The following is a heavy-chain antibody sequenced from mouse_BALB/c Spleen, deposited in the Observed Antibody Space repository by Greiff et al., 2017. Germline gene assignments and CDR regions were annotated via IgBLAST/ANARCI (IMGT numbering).Heavy chain of an antibody. V-gene: IGHV6-6*02. CDR2: IRLKSNNYAT. Sequence: EVKLEESGGGLVQPGGSMKLSCVASGFTFSNYWMNWVRQSPEKGLEWVAEIRLKSNNYATHYAESVKGRFTISRDDSKSSVYLQMNNLRAEDTGIYYCTTLGRRGAWFAYWGQGTLVTVSA. CDR3: TTLGRRGAWFAY. D-gene: IGHD4-1*01. J-gene: IGHJ3*01. CDR1: GFTFSNYW.